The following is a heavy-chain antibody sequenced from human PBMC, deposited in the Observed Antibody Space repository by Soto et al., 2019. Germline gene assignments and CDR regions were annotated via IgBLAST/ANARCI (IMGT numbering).Heavy chain of an antibody. V-gene: IGHV3-11*01. Sequence: QVQLVESGGGLVKPGGSLRLSCAASGFTFSDYYMSGIRQAPGKGLEWLSYISISGGTIYYADSVKGRFSISRDNAKNSLYLQLSSLRAEDTAVYFCARERSRVFDSWGQGTLVTVSS. CDR1: GFTFSDYY. J-gene: IGHJ4*02. CDR2: ISISGGTI. CDR3: ARERSRVFDS.